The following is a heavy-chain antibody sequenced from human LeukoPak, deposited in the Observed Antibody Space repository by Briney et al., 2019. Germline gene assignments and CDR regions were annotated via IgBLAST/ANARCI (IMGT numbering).Heavy chain of an antibody. V-gene: IGHV5-51*01. CDR3: ARWGDGYNYYFDY. Sequence: GEALRISCQGSGYRFTSYWIGWVRPMPGKGLEWMGIIYPGDSDTRYSPSFQGQVTISADKSISTAYLQWSSLKASDTAMYYCARWGDGYNYYFDYWGQGTLVTVSS. CDR1: GYRFTSYW. CDR2: IYPGDSDT. J-gene: IGHJ4*02. D-gene: IGHD5-24*01.